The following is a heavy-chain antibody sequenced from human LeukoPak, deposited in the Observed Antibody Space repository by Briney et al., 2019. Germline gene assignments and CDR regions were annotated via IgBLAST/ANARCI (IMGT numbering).Heavy chain of an antibody. CDR3: ARRGGICGGDCSDAFDI. CDR2: IDAGNGNT. D-gene: IGHD2-21*02. J-gene: IGHJ3*02. CDR1: GYTFTSYA. V-gene: IGHV1-3*01. Sequence: ASVKVSCKASGYTFTSYAMHWVRQAPGQRLEWMRWIDAGNGNTKYSQKFQGRVTITRDTSASTAYMELSSLRSEDTAVYYCARRGGICGGDCSDAFDIWGQGTMVTVSS.